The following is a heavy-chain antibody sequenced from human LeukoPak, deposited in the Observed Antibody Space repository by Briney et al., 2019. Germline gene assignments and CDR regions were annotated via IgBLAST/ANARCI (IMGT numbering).Heavy chain of an antibody. D-gene: IGHD6-19*01. CDR1: GFTFSSYA. Sequence: PGGSLRLSCAASGFTFSSYAMSWVRQAPGKGLEWVSGISYSGGTTYYADSVKGRFTIFRDNSRNTLYLQMNSLRAEDTAVYYCAKDMIRPGIEVPGLFHNCGQGTLVTVSS. J-gene: IGHJ4*02. CDR3: AKDMIRPGIEVPGLFHN. V-gene: IGHV3-23*01. CDR2: ISYSGGTT.